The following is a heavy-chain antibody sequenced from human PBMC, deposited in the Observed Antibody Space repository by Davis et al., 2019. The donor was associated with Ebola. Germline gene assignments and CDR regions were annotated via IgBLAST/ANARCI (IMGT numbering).Heavy chain of an antibody. CDR1: GFTFSSYA. Sequence: GGSLRLSCAASGFTFSSYAMNWVRQAPGKGLEWVSYISGSGGSTYYADSVKGRFTISRDNSKNTLYLQMNSLRAEDTAVYYCAKGGGWYYFDYWGQGTLVTVSS. J-gene: IGHJ4*02. V-gene: IGHV3-23*01. CDR3: AKGGGWYYFDY. CDR2: ISGSGGST. D-gene: IGHD6-19*01.